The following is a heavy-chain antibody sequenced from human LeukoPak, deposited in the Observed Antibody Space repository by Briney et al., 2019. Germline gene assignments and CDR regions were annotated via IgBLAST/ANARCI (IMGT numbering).Heavy chain of an antibody. CDR1: GGSISSGSYY. D-gene: IGHD3-10*01. Sequence: ASETLSLTCTVSGGSISSGSYYWSWIRQPAGKGLEWIGRIYTSGSTNYNPSLKSRVTMSVDTSKNQFSLKLSSVTAADTAVYYCARVVGVRGFSWFDPWGQGTLVTVSS. CDR3: ARVVGVRGFSWFDP. J-gene: IGHJ5*02. CDR2: IYTSGST. V-gene: IGHV4-61*02.